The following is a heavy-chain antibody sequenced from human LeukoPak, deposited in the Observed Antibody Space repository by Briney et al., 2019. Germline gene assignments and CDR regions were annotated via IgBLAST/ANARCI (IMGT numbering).Heavy chain of an antibody. D-gene: IGHD3-10*01. CDR2: VSSAGST. Sequence: SETLSLTCSVSGGSIRSSYWNWIRQPAGKGLEWVGRVSSAGSTNYNPSLKSRLTVSVDTSKNQFSLNLTSVTAADTAVYYCAKATFEDDYYGSGSYYLYWGQGTLVTVSS. CDR3: AKATFEDDYYGSGSYYLY. CDR1: GGSIRSSY. J-gene: IGHJ4*02. V-gene: IGHV4-4*07.